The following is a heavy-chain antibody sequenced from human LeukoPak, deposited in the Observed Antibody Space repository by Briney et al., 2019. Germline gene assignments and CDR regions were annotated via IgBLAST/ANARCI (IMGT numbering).Heavy chain of an antibody. CDR1: GGSISNSL. D-gene: IGHD6-19*01. J-gene: IGHJ4*02. Sequence: PSETLSLTCTVSGGSISNSLWSWVRQPAGKGLEWIGRIYSSGTTNYNPSLKSRVTMSVDTSKNQFSLKLRSVTAADTAVYYCARVQRGYTSPTVWGQGTLVTVSS. CDR3: ARVQRGYTSPTV. V-gene: IGHV4-4*07. CDR2: IYSSGTT.